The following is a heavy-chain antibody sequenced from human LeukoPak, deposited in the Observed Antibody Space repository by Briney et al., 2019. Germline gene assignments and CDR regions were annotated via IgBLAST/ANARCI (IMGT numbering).Heavy chain of an antibody. V-gene: IGHV3-7*03. CDR1: GFTFSSYW. CDR3: ARRGGLDV. CDR2: INHNGNVN. J-gene: IGHJ6*02. Sequence: GGSLRLSCAASGFTFSSYWMNWARQAPGKGLEWVASINHNGNVNYYVDSVKGRFTISRDNAKNSLYLQMSNLRAEDTAVYFCARRGGLDVWGQGATVTVSS.